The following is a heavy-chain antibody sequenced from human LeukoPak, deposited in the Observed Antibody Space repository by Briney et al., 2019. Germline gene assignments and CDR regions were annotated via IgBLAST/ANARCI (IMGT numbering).Heavy chain of an antibody. D-gene: IGHD3-10*01. CDR1: GFTFSNYA. J-gene: IGHJ4*02. CDR3: AKQGVTFYFDY. CDR2: ISGSGDST. Sequence: GGSLRLSCEASGFTFSNYAMSWVRQAPGKGLEWVSAISGSGDSTFDADSVKGRFTISRDNSKNTLYLQMNSLRAEDTAVYYCAKQGVTFYFDYWGQGTLVTVSS. V-gene: IGHV3-23*01.